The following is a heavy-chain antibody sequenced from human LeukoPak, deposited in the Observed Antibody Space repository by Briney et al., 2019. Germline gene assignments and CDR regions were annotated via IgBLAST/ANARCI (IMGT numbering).Heavy chain of an antibody. D-gene: IGHD4-11*01. Sequence: ASVKVSCKASGYTLTDYYIHWVRQAPGQGLEWMGWINPKSGVTKYAQKFQGRVSLTREPPISTAYMEVSRLRSDETAVYYCARAHMTTVTLGDYWGQGTLVTVSS. CDR2: INPKSGVT. CDR3: ARAHMTTVTLGDY. V-gene: IGHV1-2*02. CDR1: GYTLTDYY. J-gene: IGHJ4*02.